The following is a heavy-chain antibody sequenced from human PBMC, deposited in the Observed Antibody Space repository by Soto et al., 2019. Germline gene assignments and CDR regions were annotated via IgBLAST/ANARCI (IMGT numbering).Heavy chain of an antibody. CDR1: WYGFANYW. V-gene: IGHV5-51*01. CDR2: IYPGDSDT. Sequence: GASLKISCEASWYGFANYWIGWLRQMPGKGLEWMGIIYPGDSDTRYSPSFQGHVTISADKSSSTAYLQWSSLEASDTAIYYCARATSNGWFQYFDDWRQGTLVTVSS. J-gene: IGHJ4*02. D-gene: IGHD6-19*01. CDR3: ARATSNGWFQYFDD.